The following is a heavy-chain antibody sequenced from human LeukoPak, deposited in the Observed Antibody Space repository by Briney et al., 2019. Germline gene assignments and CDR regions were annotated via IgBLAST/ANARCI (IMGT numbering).Heavy chain of an antibody. CDR1: GGSFSSSSYY. Sequence: SETLSLTCTVSGGSFSSSSYYWGWIRQPPGKGLEWIGSMYYSGSTYYNPSLKSRVTISVDTSKNQFSLKLSSVTAADTAVYYCARGGATLRWLQLPYYFDYWGQGTLVTVSS. CDR3: ARGGATLRWLQLPYYFDY. V-gene: IGHV4-39*07. D-gene: IGHD5-24*01. CDR2: MYYSGST. J-gene: IGHJ4*02.